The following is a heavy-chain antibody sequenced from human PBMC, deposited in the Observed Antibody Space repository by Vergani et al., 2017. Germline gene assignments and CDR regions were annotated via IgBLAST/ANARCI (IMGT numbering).Heavy chain of an antibody. D-gene: IGHD6-6*01. J-gene: IGHJ4*02. Sequence: EVQLLESGGGLVQPGGSLRVSCAASGFTFNSYAINWVRQAPGKGLEWVSAISGSGGSTYYADSVKGRFTISRDNSKNTLYLQMNSLRAEDTAVYYCANGESSSSTPYYFDYWGQGTLVTVSS. V-gene: IGHV3-23*01. CDR3: ANGESSSSTPYYFDY. CDR2: ISGSGGST. CDR1: GFTFNSYA.